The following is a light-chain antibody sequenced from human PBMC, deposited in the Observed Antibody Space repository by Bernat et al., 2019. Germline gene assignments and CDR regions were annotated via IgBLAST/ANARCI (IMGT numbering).Light chain of an antibody. V-gene: IGKV3-15*01. CDR1: QSVDSN. CDR2: YAS. CDR3: QQYNNWPPGT. J-gene: IGKJ3*01. Sequence: EIVMTQSPATLSASPGERATLSCRASQSVDSNLAWYQQRPGQAPRLLIYYASTRATGIPARFSGRGSGTEFTLTISSLQSEDFAVYYCQQYNNWPPGTFGPGTKVDIK.